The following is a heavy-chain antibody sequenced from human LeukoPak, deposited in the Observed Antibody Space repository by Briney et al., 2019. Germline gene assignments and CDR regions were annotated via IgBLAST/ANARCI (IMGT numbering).Heavy chain of an antibody. CDR3: AKRGEHLGEPSTYLDY. V-gene: IGHV3-30*18. D-gene: IGHD3-16*01. J-gene: IGHJ4*02. Sequence: GGSLRLSCAASGFTFSSYGIHWVRQAPGKGLEWVAIISYDGSLKYYADSVKGRFTVSRDNSKNTLYLQMNSLRAEDTAVYYCAKRGEHLGEPSTYLDYWGQGTLVTVSS. CDR1: GFTFSSYG. CDR2: ISYDGSLK.